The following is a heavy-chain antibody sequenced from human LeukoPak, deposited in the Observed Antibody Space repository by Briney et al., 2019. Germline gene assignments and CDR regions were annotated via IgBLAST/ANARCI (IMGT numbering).Heavy chain of an antibody. J-gene: IGHJ6*02. Sequence: GGSLRLSCAASGFTFSSYSMNWVRQAPGKGLEWVSYISSSSSTIYYADSVKGRFTISRDNAKNSLYLQMNSLRAEDTAVYYCARDLFTIFGATPTYYYGMDVWGQGTTVTVSS. CDR1: GFTFSSYS. CDR3: ARDLFTIFGATPTYYYGMDV. CDR2: ISSSSSTI. D-gene: IGHD3-3*01. V-gene: IGHV3-48*01.